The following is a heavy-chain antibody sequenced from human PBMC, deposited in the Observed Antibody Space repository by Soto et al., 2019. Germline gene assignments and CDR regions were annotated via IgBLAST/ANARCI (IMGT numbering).Heavy chain of an antibody. V-gene: IGHV4-30-2*01. CDR3: ARGMTTVTTLDY. CDR1: GGSISSGGYS. CDR2: IYHSGST. Sequence: QLQLQESGSGLVKPSQTLSLTCAVSGGSISSGGYSWSWIRQPPGKGLEWIGYIYHSGSTYYNPSLKSRVAISLDRSKKQFSLKLSSVTAAETAVYYCARGMTTVTTLDYWGQGTLVTVSS. J-gene: IGHJ4*02. D-gene: IGHD4-17*01.